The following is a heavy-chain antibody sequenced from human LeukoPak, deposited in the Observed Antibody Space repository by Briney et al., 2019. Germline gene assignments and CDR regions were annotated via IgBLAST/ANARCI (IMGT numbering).Heavy chain of an antibody. D-gene: IGHD6-19*01. J-gene: IGHJ5*02. CDR1: GGSISSYY. CDR3: ARKSSSGWYKGWFDP. CDR2: IYYSGST. V-gene: IGHV4-59*01. Sequence: SETLSLTCTVSGGSISSYYWSWIRQPPGKGLEWIGYIYYSGSTNYNPSLKSRVTISVDTSKNQFSLKLSSVTAADTAVYYCARKSSSGWYKGWFDPWGQGTLVTVSS.